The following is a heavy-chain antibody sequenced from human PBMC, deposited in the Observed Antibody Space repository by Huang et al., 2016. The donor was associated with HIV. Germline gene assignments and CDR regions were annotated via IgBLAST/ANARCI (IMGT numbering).Heavy chain of an antibody. J-gene: IGHJ3*02. Sequence: QVQLVESGAELKKPGASVRVSCKVSGYTVSALSLHWVRQAPEKGLEWMGGCDPEEGETIYAQRLQGRVTMTEDTSTDTAYMELSSLRPEDTAVYYCATSTPDVGAGVLRSAFDIWGQGTMVTVSS. V-gene: IGHV1-24*01. CDR1: GYTVSALS. CDR2: CDPEEGET. D-gene: IGHD2-15*01. CDR3: ATSTPDVGAGVLRSAFDI.